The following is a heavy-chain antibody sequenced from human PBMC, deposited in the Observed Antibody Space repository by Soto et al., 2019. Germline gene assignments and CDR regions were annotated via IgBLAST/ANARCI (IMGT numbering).Heavy chain of an antibody. J-gene: IGHJ3*02. Sequence: PGGSLRLSCAASGFTFNNYALNWVRQAPGKGLEWVSSISGTGVSTFYAGSAKGRFTISRDNSKNTLFLKMTSLRAEDTAVYYCGKGNSKWGTGDAFDIWGHGTMVTL. CDR2: ISGTGVST. CDR3: GKGNSKWGTGDAFDI. CDR1: GFTFNNYA. V-gene: IGHV3-23*01. D-gene: IGHD7-27*01.